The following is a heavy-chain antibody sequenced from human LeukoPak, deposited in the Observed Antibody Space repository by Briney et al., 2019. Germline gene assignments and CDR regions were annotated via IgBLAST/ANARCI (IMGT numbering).Heavy chain of an antibody. CDR2: ISGCGGST. CDR1: GFTFSSYA. CDR3: AKDLAQADYGDYGLEEFDY. D-gene: IGHD4-17*01. Sequence: GSLRLSCAASGFTFSSYAMSWVRQAPGKGLEWVSAISGCGGSTYYADSVKGRFTISRDNSKNTLYLQMNSLRAEDTAVYYCAKDLAQADYGDYGLEEFDYWGQGTLVTVSS. V-gene: IGHV3-23*01. J-gene: IGHJ4*02.